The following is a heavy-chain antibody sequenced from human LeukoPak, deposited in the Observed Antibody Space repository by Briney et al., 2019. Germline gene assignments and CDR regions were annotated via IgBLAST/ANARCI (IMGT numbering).Heavy chain of an antibody. CDR1: GGSFSGYY. J-gene: IGHJ4*02. CDR2: INHSGST. D-gene: IGHD5-12*01. CDR3: GRIGYSGFGTVDY. V-gene: IGHV4-34*01. Sequence: SETLSLTCAVYGGSFSGYYWSWIRQPPGKGLEWIGEINHSGSTNYNPSLKSRVTISVDTSKNQFSLKLSSVTAADTAVYYCGRIGYSGFGTVDYWGQGTLVTVSS.